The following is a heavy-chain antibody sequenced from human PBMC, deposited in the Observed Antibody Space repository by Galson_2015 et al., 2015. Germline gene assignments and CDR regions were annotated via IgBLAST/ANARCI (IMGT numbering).Heavy chain of an antibody. V-gene: IGHV3-30-3*01. D-gene: IGHD6-19*01. J-gene: IGHJ3*02. Sequence: SLRLSCAASGFTFSSYAMHWVRQAPGKGLEWVAVISYDGSNKYYADSVKGRFTISRDNSKNTLYLQMNSLRAEDTAVYYCARDSSGWYGNDAFDIWGQGTMVPVSS. CDR2: ISYDGSNK. CDR3: ARDSSGWYGNDAFDI. CDR1: GFTFSSYA.